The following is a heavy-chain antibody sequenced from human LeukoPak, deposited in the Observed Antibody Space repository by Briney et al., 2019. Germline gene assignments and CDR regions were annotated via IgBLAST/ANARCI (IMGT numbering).Heavy chain of an antibody. CDR2: TSGSGGST. J-gene: IGHJ4*02. D-gene: IGHD7-27*01. CDR3: AKGTGGFDY. Sequence: QPGGTLRLSCAASGFTFSSYGMSWVRQAPGKGLEWVSGTSGSGGSTYYADSVKGRFTISRDNSRNTLYLQMNSLRAEDTAVYYCAKGTGGFDYWGQGTLVTVSS. V-gene: IGHV3-23*01. CDR1: GFTFSSYG.